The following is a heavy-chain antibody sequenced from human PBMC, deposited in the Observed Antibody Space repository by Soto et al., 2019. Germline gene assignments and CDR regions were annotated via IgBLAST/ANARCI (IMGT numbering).Heavy chain of an antibody. J-gene: IGHJ4*02. D-gene: IGHD4-17*01. Sequence: ASAKVSCKASGYTFTIFGINWVRQAPGQGLEWMGWISAYNGNTNYAQRLQGRVTMTTDTSTSTAYMELRSLRSDDTAMYYCARGNDYGDVWGQGTLVTV. CDR1: GYTFTIFG. CDR3: ARGNDYGDV. CDR2: ISAYNGNT. V-gene: IGHV1-18*01.